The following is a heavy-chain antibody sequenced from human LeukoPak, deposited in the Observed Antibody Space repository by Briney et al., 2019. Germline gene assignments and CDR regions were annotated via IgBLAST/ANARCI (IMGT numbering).Heavy chain of an antibody. D-gene: IGHD3-9*01. Sequence: ASVKVSCKASGYTFTSYDINWVRQATGQGLEWMGWMNPNSGNTGYAQKFQGRVTMTRNTSISTAYMELSSLRSEDTAVYYCARGPRRLRYFDWLGPAGVCYFDYWGQGTLVTVSS. J-gene: IGHJ4*02. CDR1: GYTFTSYD. CDR2: MNPNSGNT. V-gene: IGHV1-8*01. CDR3: ARGPRRLRYFDWLGPAGVCYFDY.